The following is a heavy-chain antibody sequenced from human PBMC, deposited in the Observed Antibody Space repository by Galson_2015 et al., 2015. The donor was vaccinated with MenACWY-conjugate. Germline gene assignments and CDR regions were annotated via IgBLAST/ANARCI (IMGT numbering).Heavy chain of an antibody. J-gene: IGHJ4*02. D-gene: IGHD1-1*01. CDR1: GLTLSDFA. V-gene: IGHV3-30*02. CDR3: ATHNVSRNVDY. Sequence: SLRLSCAASGLTLSDFAMHWVRQAPGKGLEWVSFIRYDGSYEQYADSVKDRFTILRDNSKDMLYLLMNRLRVEDTAVYYCATHNVSRNVDYWGQGTLVTVSS. CDR2: IRYDGSYE.